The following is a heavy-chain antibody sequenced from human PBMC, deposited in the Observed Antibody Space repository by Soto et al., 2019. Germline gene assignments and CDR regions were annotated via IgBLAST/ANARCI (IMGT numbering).Heavy chain of an antibody. CDR1: GGSISSYY. J-gene: IGHJ4*01. CDR2: IYYSGST. D-gene: IGHD3-22*01. Sequence: LSLTCTVSGGSISSYYWSWIRQPPGKGLEWIGCIYYSGSTNYNPSLKSRVTISVDTSKNQFSLKLSSVTAADTAVYYCARETPGGHYDSSGLATDYWGHGTLVTVYS. CDR3: ARETPGGHYDSSGLATDY. V-gene: IGHV4-59*01.